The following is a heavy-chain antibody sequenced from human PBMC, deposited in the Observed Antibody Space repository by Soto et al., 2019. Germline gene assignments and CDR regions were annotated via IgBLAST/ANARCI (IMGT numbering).Heavy chain of an antibody. CDR1: GFSLTTDRVG. J-gene: IGHJ4*02. CDR2: IYWDDSK. CDR3: AHAYGGRSLY. Sequence: QITLKKSGPTLVKPTQTLTLTCTFSGFSLTTDRVGVGWIRQPPGEALEWLAVIYWDDSKTYRPSLESRLTITKDTSKNQLALTMTNMDSVDTATYYCAHAYGGRSLYWGQGTLVTVSS. D-gene: IGHD1-26*01. V-gene: IGHV2-5*02.